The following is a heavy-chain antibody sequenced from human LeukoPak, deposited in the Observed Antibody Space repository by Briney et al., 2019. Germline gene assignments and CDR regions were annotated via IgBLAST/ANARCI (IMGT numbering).Heavy chain of an antibody. J-gene: IGHJ4*02. CDR2: IIPILGIA. Sequence: ASVRVSCKASGGTFSSYTISWVRQAPGQGLEWMGRIIPILGIANYAQRFQGRATITADKSTSTAYMELSSLRSEDTAVYYCARDPPRMVGLPLYNWGQGTLVAVSS. CDR1: GGTFSSYT. CDR3: ARDPPRMVGLPLYN. V-gene: IGHV1-69*04. D-gene: IGHD2/OR15-2a*01.